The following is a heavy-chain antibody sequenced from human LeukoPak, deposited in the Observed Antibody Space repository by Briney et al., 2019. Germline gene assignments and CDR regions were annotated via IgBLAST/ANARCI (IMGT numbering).Heavy chain of an antibody. CDR3: ARDSLDGYSSGWALDY. CDR2: INAGNGNT. V-gene: IGHV1-3*01. Sequence: GASVKVSCKASGYTFTSYAMHWVRQAPGQRLEWMGWINAGNGNTKYSQKFQGRVTITRDTSASTAYMELSSLRSEDTAVYYCARDSLDGYSSGWALDYWGQGTLVTVSS. CDR1: GYTFTSYA. D-gene: IGHD6-19*01. J-gene: IGHJ4*02.